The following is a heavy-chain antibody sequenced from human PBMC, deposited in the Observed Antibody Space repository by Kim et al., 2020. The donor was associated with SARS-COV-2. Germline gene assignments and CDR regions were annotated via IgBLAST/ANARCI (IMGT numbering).Heavy chain of an antibody. V-gene: IGHV4-39*01. Sequence: YNPSLTSRVTLSVDPPKNQFSLKLSSVTAADTAVYYCARHFSSSWSADYWGQGTLVTVSS. CDR3: ARHFSSSWSADY. D-gene: IGHD6-13*01. J-gene: IGHJ4*02.